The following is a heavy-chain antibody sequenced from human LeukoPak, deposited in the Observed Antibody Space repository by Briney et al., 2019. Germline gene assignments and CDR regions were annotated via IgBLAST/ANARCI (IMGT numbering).Heavy chain of an antibody. J-gene: IGHJ4*02. CDR3: ARGTYWNPLDFDY. Sequence: GGSLRLSCAASEFTFSTYHMRWVRQAPGKGLEWVSSLSSSSSSFIYYADSVKGRFTISRDNAKNSVYLQMNSLRADDTAVYYCARGTYWNPLDFDYWGQGTLVTVSS. D-gene: IGHD1-1*01. V-gene: IGHV3-21*01. CDR1: EFTFSTYH. CDR2: LSSSSSSFI.